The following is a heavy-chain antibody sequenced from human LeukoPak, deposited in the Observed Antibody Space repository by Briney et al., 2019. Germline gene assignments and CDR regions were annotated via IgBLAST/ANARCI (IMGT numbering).Heavy chain of an antibody. CDR1: GYTFTSYD. V-gene: IGHV1-8*01. D-gene: IGHD5-24*01. CDR2: MNPNSGNT. J-gene: IGHJ4*02. Sequence: ASVKVSCKASGYTFTSYDINWVRPATGQGLEWMGWMNPNSGNTGYAQKFQGRVTMTRNTSISTAYMELSSLRSEDTAVYYCARAPRWFQSSGEIDYWGQGTLVTVSS. CDR3: ARAPRWFQSSGEIDY.